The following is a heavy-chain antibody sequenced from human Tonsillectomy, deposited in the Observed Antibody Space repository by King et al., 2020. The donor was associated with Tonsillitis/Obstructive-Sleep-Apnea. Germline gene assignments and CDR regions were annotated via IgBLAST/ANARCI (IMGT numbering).Heavy chain of an antibody. CDR1: GGTFSSYA. CDR3: ASAPRPAAHDAFDI. J-gene: IGHJ3*02. V-gene: IGHV1-69*01. Sequence: VQLVESGAEVKKPGSSVKVSCKASGGTFSSYAISWVRQSPGQGLEWMGGIIPIFGTANYAQKFQGRVTITADESTSTAYMELSSLRSEDTAVYYCASAPRPAAHDAFDIWGQGTMVTVSS. D-gene: IGHD2-2*01. CDR2: IIPIFGTA.